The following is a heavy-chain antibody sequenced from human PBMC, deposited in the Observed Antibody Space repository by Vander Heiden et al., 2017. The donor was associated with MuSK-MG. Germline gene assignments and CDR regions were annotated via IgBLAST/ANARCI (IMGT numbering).Heavy chain of an antibody. Sequence: QVQLVQSGAEVKKPGSSVKVSCKASGGTFSSYAISWVRQAPGQGLEWMGGIIPIFGTANYAQKFQGRVTITADESTSTAHMELSSLRSEDTAVYYCARTRPYYDILTGSGFVFDYWGQGTLVTVSS. CDR2: IIPIFGTA. V-gene: IGHV1-69*01. D-gene: IGHD3-9*01. CDR1: GGTFSSYA. CDR3: ARTRPYYDILTGSGFVFDY. J-gene: IGHJ4*02.